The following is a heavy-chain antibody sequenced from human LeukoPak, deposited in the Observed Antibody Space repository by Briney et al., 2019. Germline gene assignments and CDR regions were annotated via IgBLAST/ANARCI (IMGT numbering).Heavy chain of an antibody. V-gene: IGHV3-7*01. D-gene: IGHD3-10*01. CDR1: GFTFSSYW. J-gene: IGHJ6*03. Sequence: PGGSLRLSCAASGFTFSSYWMSWVRQAPGKGLEWVANMKQDGSEKYYVDSVKGRFIISRDNAKNSLYLQMNSLRAEDTAVYYCAKGAFRDQVQGYYYMDVWGKGTTVTVSS. CDR2: MKQDGSEK. CDR3: AKGAFRDQVQGYYYMDV.